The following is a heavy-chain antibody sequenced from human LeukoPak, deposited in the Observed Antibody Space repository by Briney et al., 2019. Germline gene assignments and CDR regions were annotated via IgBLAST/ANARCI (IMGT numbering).Heavy chain of an antibody. CDR3: ARDGAVAGVWFDY. CDR1: GYTFTSKY. V-gene: IGHV1-46*01. CDR2: INPSGGAT. J-gene: IGHJ4*02. D-gene: IGHD6-19*01. Sequence: ASVKVSCKTSGYTFTSKYINWVRQAPGEGLEWMGVINPSGGATTYEQKFQGRVLMTGDSSTSTAYLVLNSLTSEDTAVHYCARDGAVAGVWFDYWGQGTLVSVSS.